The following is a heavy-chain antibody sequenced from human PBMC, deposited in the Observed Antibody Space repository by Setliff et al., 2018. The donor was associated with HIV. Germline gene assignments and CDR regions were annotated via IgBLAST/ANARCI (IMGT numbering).Heavy chain of an antibody. D-gene: IGHD3-3*01. CDR2: VLRGGSTT. CDR1: GFSFSDHA. V-gene: IGHV3-23*03. CDR3: AKYTRGGSIFYYMDV. J-gene: IGHJ6*03. Sequence: GGSLRLSCAASGFSFSDHAMSWVRRAPGMGLEWLSVVLRGGSTTYSADSVKGRFAISRDDSKNTVYLEMRSLRAEDTAVYFCAKYTRGGSIFYYMDVWGKGTTVTVSS.